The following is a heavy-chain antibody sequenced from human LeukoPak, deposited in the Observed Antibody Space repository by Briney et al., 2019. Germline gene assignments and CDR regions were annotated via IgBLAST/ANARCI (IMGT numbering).Heavy chain of an antibody. V-gene: IGHV7-4-1*02. D-gene: IGHD3-10*01. Sequence: ASVKVSCKASGYTFTSYGISWVRQAPGQGLEWMGWINTNTGNPTYAQGFTGRFVFSLDTSVSTAYLQISSLKAEDTAVYYCARVQSRITMVRGVIFGYWGQGTLATVPS. CDR3: ARVQSRITMVRGVIFGY. CDR1: GYTFTSYG. J-gene: IGHJ4*02. CDR2: INTNTGNP.